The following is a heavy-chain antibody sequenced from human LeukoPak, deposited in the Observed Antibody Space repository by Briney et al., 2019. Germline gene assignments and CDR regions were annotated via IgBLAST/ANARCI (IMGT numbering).Heavy chain of an antibody. CDR2: IKQDGSER. V-gene: IGHV3-7*01. Sequence: PGGSLRLSCGTSGFTFSRHWMSWVRQAPGKGPEWVANIKQDGSERYYVHSVKGRFTISRDNAKNSLYLQMNSLRAEDTAVYYCARDIAAAGNYWGQGTLVTVSS. J-gene: IGHJ4*02. D-gene: IGHD6-13*01. CDR3: ARDIAAAGNY. CDR1: GFTFSRHW.